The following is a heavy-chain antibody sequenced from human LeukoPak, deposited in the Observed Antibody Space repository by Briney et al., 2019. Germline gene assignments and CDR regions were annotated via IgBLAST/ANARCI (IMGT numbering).Heavy chain of an antibody. CDR1: GYSISSGYY. J-gene: IGHJ3*02. CDR3: ARPVGVLGAFDI. V-gene: IGHV4-38-2*02. D-gene: IGHD2-8*01. Sequence: KPSETLSLTCTVSGYSISSGYYWGWIRQPPGKGLEWIGSIYHSGSTYYNPSLKSRVTISVDTSKNQFSLKLSSVTAADTAVYYCARPVGVLGAFDIWGQGTMVTVSS. CDR2: IYHSGST.